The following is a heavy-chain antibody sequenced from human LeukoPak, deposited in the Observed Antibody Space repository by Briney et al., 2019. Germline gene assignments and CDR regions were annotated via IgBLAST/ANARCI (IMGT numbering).Heavy chain of an antibody. CDR2: INPNSGGT. J-gene: IGHJ4*02. CDR1: GGTFSSYA. V-gene: IGHV1-2*02. D-gene: IGHD6-13*01. Sequence: ASVKVSCKASGGTFSSYAISWVRQAPGQGLEWMGWINPNSGGTNYAQKFQGRVTMTRDTSISTAYMELSRLRSDDTAVYYCATLGREYSSRVGDYWGQGTLVTVSS. CDR3: ATLGREYSSRVGDY.